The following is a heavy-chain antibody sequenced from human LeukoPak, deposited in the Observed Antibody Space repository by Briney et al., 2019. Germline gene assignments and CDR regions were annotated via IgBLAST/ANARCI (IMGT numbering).Heavy chain of an antibody. D-gene: IGHD3-10*01. V-gene: IGHV1-8*01. CDR1: GYTFTSYD. CDR2: MNPNSGNT. Sequence: ASVKVSCKASGYTFTSYDINWVRQATGQGLEWMGWMNPNSGNTGYAQKFQGRVTMTRNTSISTAYMELSSLRSEDTAVYYCARVHGSGSYPIPYYYYYYMDVWGKGTTVTVSS. J-gene: IGHJ6*03. CDR3: ARVHGSGSYPIPYYYYYYMDV.